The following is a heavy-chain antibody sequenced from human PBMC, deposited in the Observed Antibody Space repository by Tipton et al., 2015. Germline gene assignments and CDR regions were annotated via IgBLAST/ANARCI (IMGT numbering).Heavy chain of an antibody. J-gene: IGHJ6*02. Sequence: TLSLTCTVSGGSISSSSYYWGWIRQPPGKGLEWLGYISYTDNAHYNPSLESRLTISLDTSKNQFSLTLNSVTAADTAVYYCARDLEHGMDVWGQGTTVTVSS. CDR3: ARDLEHGMDV. D-gene: IGHD5-24*01. V-gene: IGHV4-61*01. CDR1: GGSISSSSYY. CDR2: ISYTDNA.